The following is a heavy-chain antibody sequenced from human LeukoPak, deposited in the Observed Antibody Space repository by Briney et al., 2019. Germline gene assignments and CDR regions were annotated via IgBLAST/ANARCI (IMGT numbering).Heavy chain of an antibody. CDR3: ATWVDFGRSTSLDY. D-gene: IGHD2-2*01. CDR1: GVTFSKCA. V-gene: IGHV3-23*01. J-gene: IGHJ4*02. CDR2: ISGGSRNI. Sequence: PGGSLRLSCVVSGVTFSKCAMTWVRQAPGKGLDGVSIISGGSRNIYYAESVKGRFTISRDDSRNTLYLQMNSLRVEDTAIYYCATWVDFGRSTSLDYWGQGTLAIVSS.